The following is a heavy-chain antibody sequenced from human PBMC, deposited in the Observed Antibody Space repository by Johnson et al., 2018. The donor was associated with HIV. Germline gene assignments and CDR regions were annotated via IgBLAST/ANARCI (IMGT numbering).Heavy chain of an antibody. Sequence: VQLVESGGGLIQPGGSLRLSCAASGFTVSSNYMSWVRQAPGKGLEWVSVIYSGGSTYYAESVKGRFTISRENAKNTLYLQMNSLRAEDTAVYYCAKDPRFSNGGAFDVWGQGTMVTVSS. CDR3: AKDPRFSNGGAFDV. V-gene: IGHV3-53*01. CDR1: GFTVSSNY. J-gene: IGHJ3*01. CDR2: IYSGGST. D-gene: IGHD3-16*01.